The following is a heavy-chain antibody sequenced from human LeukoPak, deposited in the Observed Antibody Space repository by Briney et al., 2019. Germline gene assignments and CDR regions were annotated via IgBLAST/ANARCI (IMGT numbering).Heavy chain of an antibody. CDR2: IKSKTDGGAT. D-gene: IGHD3-22*01. V-gene: IGHV3-15*01. J-gene: IGHJ3*02. CDR3: TTIYYLNAFDI. CDR1: GFTFSNAW. Sequence: GGSLRLSCAASGFTFSNAWMSWVRQAPGKGLEWVGRIKSKTDGGATDYAAPVKGRFTISRDDSKNTLYLQMNSLKTEDTAVYYCTTIYYLNAFDIWGQGTMVTVSS.